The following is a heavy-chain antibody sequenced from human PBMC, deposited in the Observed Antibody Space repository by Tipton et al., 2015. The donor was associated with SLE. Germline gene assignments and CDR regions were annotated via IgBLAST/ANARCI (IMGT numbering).Heavy chain of an antibody. J-gene: IGHJ4*02. V-gene: IGHV4-39*01. CDR3: ARDSPTVAGTFDS. CDR2: VHFSGRT. CDR1: GGSISGGTSY. D-gene: IGHD6-19*01. Sequence: TLSLTCSVSGGSISGGTSYWGWIRQPPGKALEWIGNVHFSGRTNHNPSLKSRVTISVDTSKNLFSLQLGSVTAADAAVYYCARDSPTVAGTFDSWGQGTLVIVSA.